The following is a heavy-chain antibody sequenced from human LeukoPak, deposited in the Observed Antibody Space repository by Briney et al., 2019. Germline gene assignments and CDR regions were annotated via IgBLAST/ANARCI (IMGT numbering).Heavy chain of an antibody. CDR1: GFTFTTYR. J-gene: IGHJ4*02. V-gene: IGHV3-7*03. CDR3: ARGDPFDY. CDR2: IRHDGSEK. Sequence: PGGSLRLSCAASGFTFTTYRMGWVRQAPRKGLQWVATIRHDGSEKYYVDSVMGRFTISRDNTKNSLYLEMSSLRAEDTAVYYCARGDPFDYWGQGTLVTVSS.